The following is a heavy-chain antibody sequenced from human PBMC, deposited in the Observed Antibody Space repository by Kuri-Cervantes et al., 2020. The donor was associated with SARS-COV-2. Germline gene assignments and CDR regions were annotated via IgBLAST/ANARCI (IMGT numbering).Heavy chain of an antibody. CDR2: FYSSGIT. D-gene: IGHD2-2*01. Sequence: GSLRLSCSVSGGSINNYYWSWIRQLPGKGLEWIGYFYSSGITNYDPSLKTRVTISADTSKNQLSLKLTSVTAADSAVYYCARGRLIVVVPADLGMDVRGQGTTVTVSS. CDR3: ARGRLIVVVPADLGMDV. CDR1: GGSINNYY. V-gene: IGHV4-59*01. J-gene: IGHJ6*02.